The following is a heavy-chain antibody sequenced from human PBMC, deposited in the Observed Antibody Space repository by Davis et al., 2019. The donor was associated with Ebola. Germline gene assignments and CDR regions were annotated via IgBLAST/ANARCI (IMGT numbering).Heavy chain of an antibody. V-gene: IGHV4-34*01. D-gene: IGHD2-2*02. Sequence: MPSETRSLTCAVYGGSFSGYYWSWIRQPPGKGLEWIGEINHSGSTNYNPSLKSRVTISVDTSKNQFSLKLSSVTAADTAVYYCARKMPASIRGYFYGLDVWGHGTTVTVSS. J-gene: IGHJ6*02. CDR1: GGSFSGYY. CDR2: INHSGST. CDR3: ARKMPASIRGYFYGLDV.